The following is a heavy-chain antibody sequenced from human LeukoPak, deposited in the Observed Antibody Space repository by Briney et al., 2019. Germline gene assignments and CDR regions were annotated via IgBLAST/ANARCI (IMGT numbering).Heavy chain of an antibody. CDR2: ISTYNGNT. J-gene: IGHJ6*03. D-gene: IGHD2-2*01. CDR3: SGPAKGGYFYYYMEV. CDR1: AYTSPNYG. V-gene: IGHV1-18*01. Sequence: ASVKVSCKASAYTSPNYGITWVRQAPGHGLEWMGWISTYNGNTQYAQKFQGRVTMTTDTATKTLYMELRSLRANDTAVYYCSGPAKGGYFYYYMEVWGKGTTVTVSS.